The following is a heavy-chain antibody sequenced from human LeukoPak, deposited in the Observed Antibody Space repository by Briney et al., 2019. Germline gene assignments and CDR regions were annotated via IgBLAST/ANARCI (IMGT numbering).Heavy chain of an antibody. J-gene: IGHJ3*02. CDR3: AREGALVIQWLPPNYDAFDI. D-gene: IGHD5-12*01. CDR2: SRNKASSYTT. Sequence: PGGSLRLSCAASGFKFSDHYIDWVRQAPGKGLEWVGRSRNKASSYTTEYAASVEGRFTISRDNAKNSLYLQMNSLRAEDTAVYYCAREGALVIQWLPPNYDAFDIWGQGTMVTVSS. CDR1: GFKFSDHY. V-gene: IGHV3-72*01.